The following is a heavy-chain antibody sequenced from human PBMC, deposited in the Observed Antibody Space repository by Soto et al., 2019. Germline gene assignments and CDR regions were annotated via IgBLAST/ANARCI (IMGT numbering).Heavy chain of an antibody. Sequence: QVQLVQSGAEVKKPGSSVKVSCKASGGTFSSYAISWVRQAPGQGLEWMGGIIPIFGTANYAQKFQGRVPITVDDATRTAYMELSSLRSEDTAVYYCAGDPSTVTTGDWFDPWGQGPLVTVSS. J-gene: IGHJ5*02. CDR1: GGTFSSYA. CDR2: IIPIFGTA. V-gene: IGHV1-69*01. CDR3: AGDPSTVTTGDWFDP. D-gene: IGHD4-17*01.